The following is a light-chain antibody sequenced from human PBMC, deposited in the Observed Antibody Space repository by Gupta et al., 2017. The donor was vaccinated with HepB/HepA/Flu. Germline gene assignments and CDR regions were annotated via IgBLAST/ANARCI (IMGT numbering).Light chain of an antibody. CDR1: SLRSYY. J-gene: IGLJ2*01. CDR3: HSPASSGNQVV. Sequence: SSELTPAPAVSVALGKTVTITCQGDSLRSYYASWYQQKPGQAPVLVIYGNNNRPSVIPERFSGSSSGNTASFTITGAQAEDEADYYCHSPASSGNQVVFGGGTKLTVL. V-gene: IGLV3-19*01. CDR2: GNN.